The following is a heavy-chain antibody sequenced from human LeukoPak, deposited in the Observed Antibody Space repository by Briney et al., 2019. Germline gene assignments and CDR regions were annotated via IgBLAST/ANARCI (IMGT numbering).Heavy chain of an antibody. Sequence: GGSLKLSCAASGFTFSGSAMHWVRQASGKGLEWVGRIRSKANSYATAYAASVKGRFTISRDDSKNTAYLQMNSLKTEDTAVYYCAKGHTHLLLSPADYWGQGTLVTVSS. V-gene: IGHV3-73*01. J-gene: IGHJ4*02. CDR1: GFTFSGSA. CDR2: IRSKANSYAT. CDR3: AKGHTHLLLSPADY. D-gene: IGHD1-14*01.